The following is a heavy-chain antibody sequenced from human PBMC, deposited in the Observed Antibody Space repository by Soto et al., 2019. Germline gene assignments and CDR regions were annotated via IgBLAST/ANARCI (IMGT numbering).Heavy chain of an antibody. CDR3: AIQEADFVSGQYFFDY. CDR2: IYYSGVT. CDR1: GGSISSGDYY. V-gene: IGHV4-30-4*08. D-gene: IGHD3-3*01. J-gene: IGHJ4*02. Sequence: QVQLQESGPGLVKPSQTLSLTCTFSGGSISSGDYYWSWIRQHPGKGLEWIGYIYYSGVTYYSPSLKSRLTISLDTSRTQFSLNLASVTAADTAVYYCAIQEADFVSGQYFFDYWSQGTLVTVSS.